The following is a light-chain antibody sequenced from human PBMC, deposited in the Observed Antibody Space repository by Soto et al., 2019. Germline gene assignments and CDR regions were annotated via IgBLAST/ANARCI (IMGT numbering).Light chain of an antibody. J-gene: IGLJ2*01. CDR1: TSDVGGYNY. V-gene: IGLV2-14*01. CDR3: SSYSGSIFVL. Sequence: QSALTQPASVSGSPGQSITISCTGTTSDVGGYNYVSWYQQHPGKAPKLMIYDVSNWPSGIPSRFSGSKSGNTASLTISGLQPEDEADYYCSSYSGSIFVLFGGGTKLTVL. CDR2: DVS.